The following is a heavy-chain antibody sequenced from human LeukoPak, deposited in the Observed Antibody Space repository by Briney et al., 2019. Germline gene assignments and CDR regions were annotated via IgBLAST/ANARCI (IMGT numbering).Heavy chain of an antibody. Sequence: GGSLTLSCAASGFTFTGFFMSWLRQAPGKGLEWVANINRDGTETYYVGSVKGRFTISIDNAKNSVFLQLNSLRTEDMAIYYCARSRWPEDLWGRGTLVTVSS. CDR3: ARSRWPEDL. CDR1: GFTFTGFF. J-gene: IGHJ5*02. D-gene: IGHD4-23*01. CDR2: INRDGTET. V-gene: IGHV3-7*01.